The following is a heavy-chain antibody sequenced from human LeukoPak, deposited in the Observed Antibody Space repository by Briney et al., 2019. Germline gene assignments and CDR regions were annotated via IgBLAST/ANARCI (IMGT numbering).Heavy chain of an antibody. Sequence: SETLSLTCSVSGSSFNSYYWSWIRQPAGKGLEWIGRIHTSGSAEYSPSLQSRVTISVDMSKKELSLKLTSVTAADTAVYYCARDIIYLIDEDYGWGQGTLVTVSS. CDR2: IHTSGSA. CDR3: ARDIIYLIDEDYG. CDR1: GSSFNSYY. V-gene: IGHV4-4*07. J-gene: IGHJ4*02. D-gene: IGHD4-17*01.